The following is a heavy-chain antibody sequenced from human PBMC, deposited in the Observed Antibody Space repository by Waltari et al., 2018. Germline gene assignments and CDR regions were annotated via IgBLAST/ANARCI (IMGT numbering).Heavy chain of an antibody. V-gene: IGHV4-61*02. D-gene: IGHD6-13*01. Sequence: QVQLQESGPGLVKPSQTLSLTCTVSGGSISSGSYYWSWIRQPAGKGLEWIGRIYTSGATHYNRSRKTRVTIAVDKSKSQCSRKLSSGTAADTAVYYGAREGVAAAGSGYYYYGMDVWGQGTTVTVSS. CDR3: AREGVAAAGSGYYYYGMDV. CDR2: IYTSGAT. CDR1: GGSISSGSYY. J-gene: IGHJ6*02.